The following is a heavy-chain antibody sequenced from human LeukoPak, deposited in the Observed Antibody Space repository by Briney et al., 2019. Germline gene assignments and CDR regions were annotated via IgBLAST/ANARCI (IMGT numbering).Heavy chain of an antibody. V-gene: IGHV3-23*01. CDR3: AKDPDGDYFYY. Sequence: GGSLRLSCAASGFTFSSYAMSWVRQAPGKGLEWVSAISGSGGSTYYADSVKGRFTISRDNSKNTLYLQMNSLRAEDTTVYYCAKDPDGDYFYYWGQGTLVTVSS. J-gene: IGHJ4*02. CDR2: ISGSGGST. D-gene: IGHD4-17*01. CDR1: GFTFSSYA.